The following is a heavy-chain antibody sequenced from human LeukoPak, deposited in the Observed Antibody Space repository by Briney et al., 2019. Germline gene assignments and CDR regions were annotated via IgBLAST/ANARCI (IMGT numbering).Heavy chain of an antibody. J-gene: IGHJ4*02. CDR1: GFTFSSYW. D-gene: IGHD5-12*01. Sequence: GGSLRLSCAASGFTFSSYWMHWVRQAPGKGLVWVSRINSDGSSTSYADSVKDRFTISRDNAKNTLYLQMNSLRAEDTAVYYCARDGGYSGYVHFDYWGQGTLDTVSS. CDR3: ARDGGYSGYVHFDY. CDR2: INSDGSST. V-gene: IGHV3-74*01.